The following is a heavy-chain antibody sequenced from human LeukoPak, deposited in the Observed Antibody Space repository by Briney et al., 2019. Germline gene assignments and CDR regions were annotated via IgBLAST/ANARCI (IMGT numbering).Heavy chain of an antibody. CDR1: GYTFTGYY. J-gene: IGHJ4*02. D-gene: IGHD3-9*01. Sequence: ASVKVSCKASGYTFTGYYMHWVRQAPGQGLEWMGWISAYNGNTNYAQKLQGRVTMTTDTSTSTAYMELRSLRSDDTAVYYCARSRDRDIFRYWGQGTLVTVSS. V-gene: IGHV1-18*04. CDR3: ARSRDRDIFRY. CDR2: ISAYNGNT.